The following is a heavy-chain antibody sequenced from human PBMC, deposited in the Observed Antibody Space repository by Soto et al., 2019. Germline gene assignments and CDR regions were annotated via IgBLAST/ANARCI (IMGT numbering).Heavy chain of an antibody. Sequence: QVQLVESGGGVVQPGRSLRLSCAAAGFTFSSYGMHWVRQAPGTGLEWVAVMSYDGSKYYADTVKGRFTISRDNSKNTLYLQINSLRPEDTAVYYCAKDFTPWFGDYFYYYYGMGVWGQGTPVTVSS. V-gene: IGHV3-30*18. D-gene: IGHD4-17*01. CDR1: GFTFSSYG. J-gene: IGHJ6*02. CDR2: MSYDGSK. CDR3: AKDFTPWFGDYFYYYYGMGV.